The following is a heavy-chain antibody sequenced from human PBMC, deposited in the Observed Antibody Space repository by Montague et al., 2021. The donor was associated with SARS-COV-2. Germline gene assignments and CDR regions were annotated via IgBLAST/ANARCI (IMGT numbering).Heavy chain of an antibody. Sequence: SLRLSLSASGFTFSSYWMSWVRQAPGKGLEWVANIEEGGSEKYYMDSVKGRFTISRDNAKNSLSLQMNNLRAEDTAVYYCARERQDSSGWSTYWYFDLWGRGTLVTVSS. J-gene: IGHJ2*01. CDR1: GFTFSSYW. D-gene: IGHD6-19*01. CDR2: IEEGGSEK. V-gene: IGHV3-7*01. CDR3: ARERQDSSGWSTYWYFDL.